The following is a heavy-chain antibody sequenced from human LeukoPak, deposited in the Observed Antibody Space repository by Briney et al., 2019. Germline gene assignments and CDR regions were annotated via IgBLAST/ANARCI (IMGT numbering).Heavy chain of an antibody. CDR3: ARAMARGVIGPFDY. D-gene: IGHD3-10*01. J-gene: IGHJ4*02. CDR2: INWNGGST. V-gene: IGHV3-20*04. CDR1: GFTFDDYG. Sequence: GGSLRLSCAASGFTFDDYGMSWVRQAPGKGLEWVSGINWNGGSTGYADSVKGRFTISRDNAKNSLYLQMNSLRAEDTALYYCARAMARGVIGPFDYWGQGTLVTVSS.